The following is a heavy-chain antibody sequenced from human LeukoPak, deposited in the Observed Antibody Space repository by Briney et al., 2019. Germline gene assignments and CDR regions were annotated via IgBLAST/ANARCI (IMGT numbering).Heavy chain of an antibody. Sequence: GASVKVSCKASGYTFTGYYMHWVRQAPGQGLEWMGWISPNSGGTNYAQKFQGRVTMTRDTSISTAYMELSRLRSDDTAVYYCARGYCSGGSCYLEYFQHWGQGTLVTVSS. CDR2: ISPNSGGT. D-gene: IGHD2-15*01. CDR3: ARGYCSGGSCYLEYFQH. V-gene: IGHV1-2*02. CDR1: GYTFTGYY. J-gene: IGHJ1*01.